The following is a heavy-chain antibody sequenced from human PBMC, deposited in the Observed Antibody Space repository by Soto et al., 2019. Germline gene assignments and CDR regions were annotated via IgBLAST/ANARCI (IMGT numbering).Heavy chain of an antibody. CDR2: ISWNSGSI. D-gene: IGHD5-18*01. CDR3: AKDTVGYSYGAGAFDI. Sequence: EVQLVESGGGLVQPGRSLRLSCAASGFTFDDYAMHWVRQAPGKGLEWVSGISWNSGSIGYADSVKGRFTISRDNAKNSLYLQMNSLRAEDTALYYCAKDTVGYSYGAGAFDIWGQGTMVTVSS. CDR1: GFTFDDYA. V-gene: IGHV3-9*01. J-gene: IGHJ3*02.